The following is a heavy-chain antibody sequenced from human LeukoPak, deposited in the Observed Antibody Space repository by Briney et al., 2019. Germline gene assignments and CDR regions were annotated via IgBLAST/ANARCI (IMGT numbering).Heavy chain of an antibody. CDR1: GGTFSSYA. V-gene: IGHV1-69*13. J-gene: IGHJ5*02. D-gene: IGHD6-19*01. Sequence: ASVKVSCKASGGTFSSYAISWVRQAPGQGLEWMGGIIPIFGTANYAQKFQGRVTITADESTSTAYMELSSLRSEDTAVYYCARELAVAGPNWFDPWGQGTLVTVSS. CDR2: IIPIFGTA. CDR3: ARELAVAGPNWFDP.